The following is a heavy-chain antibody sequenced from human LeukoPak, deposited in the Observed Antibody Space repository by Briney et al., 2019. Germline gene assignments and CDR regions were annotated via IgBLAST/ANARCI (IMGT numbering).Heavy chain of an antibody. J-gene: IGHJ4*02. CDR1: GFAFYDYA. D-gene: IGHD2-21*02. CDR2: INDNGAKT. V-gene: IGHV3-23*01. Sequence: GGSLRLSCAASGFAFYDYAMSWVRQPPGKGLEWVSGINDNGAKTFYAGSVKGRLTISRDNSRSTLYLQMNNLRADDTAVYYCAKGHGVVTFNELFSWGQGTLVTVSS. CDR3: AKGHGVVTFNELFS.